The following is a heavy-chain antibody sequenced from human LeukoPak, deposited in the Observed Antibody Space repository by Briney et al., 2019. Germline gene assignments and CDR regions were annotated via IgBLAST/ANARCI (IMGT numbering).Heavy chain of an antibody. V-gene: IGHV1-8*01. CDR2: MNPNSGNA. D-gene: IGHD3-3*01. CDR3: ARVLNYDFWSGLNY. CDR1: GYTFTSYD. J-gene: IGHJ4*02. Sequence: ASVKVSCKASGYTFTSYDINWVRQATGQGLECMGWMNPNSGNAGYAQKFQGRVTMTRNTSISTAYMELSSLRSEDTAVYYCARVLNYDFWSGLNYWGQGTLVTVSS.